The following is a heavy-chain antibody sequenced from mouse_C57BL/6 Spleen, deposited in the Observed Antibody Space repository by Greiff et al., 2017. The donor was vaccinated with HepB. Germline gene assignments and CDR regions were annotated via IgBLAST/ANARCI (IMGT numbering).Heavy chain of an antibody. Sequence: EVQRVESGGGLVKPGGSLKLSCAASGFTFSDYGMHWVRQAPEKGLEWVAYISSGSSTIYYADTVKGRFTISRDNAKTTLCLQMTSLRSEDTAMYYCARPDYYGNYVGYYAMDYWGQGTSVTVSS. D-gene: IGHD2-1*01. CDR1: GFTFSDYG. CDR2: ISSGSSTI. V-gene: IGHV5-17*01. CDR3: ARPDYYGNYVGYYAMDY. J-gene: IGHJ4*01.